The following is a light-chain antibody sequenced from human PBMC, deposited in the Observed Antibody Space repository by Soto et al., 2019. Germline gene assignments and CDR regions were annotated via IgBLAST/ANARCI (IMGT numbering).Light chain of an antibody. CDR3: QKYNNHPRT. CDR1: ESIRTW. CDR2: DAS. J-gene: IGKJ1*01. V-gene: IGKV1-5*01. Sequence: NRITKSPAALSAAKGDRFTITSRDSESIRTWLAWYQHKPGKAHKFLIYDASTLESGVQSRFSGSGSGKEFTINISSLQPDEFATYYCQKYNNHPRTFGQGTKVDIK.